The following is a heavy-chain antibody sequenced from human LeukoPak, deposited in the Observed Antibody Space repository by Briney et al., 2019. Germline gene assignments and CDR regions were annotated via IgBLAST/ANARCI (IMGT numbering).Heavy chain of an antibody. CDR2: INPNSGGT. Sequence: ASVKVSCKASGYTFTGYYMHWVRQAPGQGLEWMGWINPNSGGTNYAQKFQGRVTMTRDTSISTAYMELSRLRSDDTAVYYCARDPEGASFQPTYYFDYWGQGTLVTVSS. D-gene: IGHD1-14*01. J-gene: IGHJ4*02. V-gene: IGHV1-2*02. CDR1: GYTFTGYY. CDR3: ARDPEGASFQPTYYFDY.